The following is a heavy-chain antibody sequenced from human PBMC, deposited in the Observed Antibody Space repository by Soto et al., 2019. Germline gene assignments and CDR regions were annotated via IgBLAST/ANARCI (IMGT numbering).Heavy chain of an antibody. CDR1: GVTFSSYA. Sequence: GEALKISCAASGVTFSSYAMSWVRQAPGKGLEWVSAISGSGGSTYYADSVKGRFTISRDNSKNTLYLQMNSLRAEDTAVYYCAKDPKRGYCSGGSCQTPIFDYWGQGTLVTVSS. CDR2: ISGSGGST. J-gene: IGHJ4*02. CDR3: AKDPKRGYCSGGSCQTPIFDY. V-gene: IGHV3-23*01. D-gene: IGHD2-15*01.